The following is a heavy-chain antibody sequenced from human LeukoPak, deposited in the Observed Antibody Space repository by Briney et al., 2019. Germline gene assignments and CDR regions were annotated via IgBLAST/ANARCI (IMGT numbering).Heavy chain of an antibody. V-gene: IGHV1-2*02. J-gene: IGHJ6*02. Sequence: GASVKVSCKASGYTFTGYYMHWVRQAPGQGLEWMGWINPNSGGTNYAQKFQGRVTMTRDTSISTAYMELSRLRSDDTAVYYCARDQVVVPAASYYYGMDVWGQGTTVTVSS. D-gene: IGHD2-2*01. CDR1: GYTFTGYY. CDR2: INPNSGGT. CDR3: ARDQVVVPAASYYYGMDV.